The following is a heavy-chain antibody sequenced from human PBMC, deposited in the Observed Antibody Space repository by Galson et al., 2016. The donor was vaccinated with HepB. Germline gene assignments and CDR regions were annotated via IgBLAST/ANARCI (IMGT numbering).Heavy chain of an antibody. CDR2: IDPSDSYT. V-gene: IGHV5-10-1*01. J-gene: IGHJ6*03. CDR1: GYSFGNYW. Sequence: QSGAEVKKPGESLTISCKTSGYSFGNYWITWVRQMPGKGLEWLGRIDPSDSYTNYSPSFQGHVTISVDESISTAYLQWSSLKAADSSMYFCARLNGDQSGYYYHYMDVWGKGTTVTVSS. CDR3: ARLNGDQSGYYYHYMDV. D-gene: IGHD4-17*01.